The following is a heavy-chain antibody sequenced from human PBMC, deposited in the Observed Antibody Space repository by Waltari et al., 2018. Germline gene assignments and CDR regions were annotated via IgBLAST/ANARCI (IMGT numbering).Heavy chain of an antibody. CDR3: ARTIVGATYGVFDY. J-gene: IGHJ4*02. CDR2: LFSDDEK. V-gene: IGHV2-26*01. Sequence: QVTLKESGPVLVKPTETLTLTCTVSGFSLSNARMGVSWIRPPPGKALEWLYHLFSDDEKSYSPSLEGRLTISKDTSKSQVVLTMTNMDPVDTATYYCARTIVGATYGVFDYWGQGTLVTVSS. D-gene: IGHD1-26*01. CDR1: GFSLSNARMG.